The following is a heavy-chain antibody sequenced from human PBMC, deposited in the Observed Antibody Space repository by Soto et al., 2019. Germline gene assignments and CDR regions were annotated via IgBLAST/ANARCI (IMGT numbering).Heavy chain of an antibody. Sequence: QVLLEESGPGLVRPSGTLSLTCSVSGASINSANWWVWVRQPPGKALEWIGEIYHIGSTTYNPSLKSRATMSVDKSKNHFSLIVTSVTAADTAVYYCAKRYDFWSGRWYGLGVWGQGTTVAVSS. J-gene: IGHJ6*02. CDR1: GASINSANW. CDR2: IYHIGST. D-gene: IGHD3-3*01. V-gene: IGHV4-4*02. CDR3: AKRYDFWSGRWYGLGV.